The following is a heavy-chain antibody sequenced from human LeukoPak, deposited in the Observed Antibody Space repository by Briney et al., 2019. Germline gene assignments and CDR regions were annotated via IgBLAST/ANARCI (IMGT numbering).Heavy chain of an antibody. CDR1: GFTVSSNY. V-gene: IGHV3-53*01. D-gene: IGHD1-1*01. J-gene: IGHJ4*02. CDR2: IYSGGST. CDR3: ARGPTTNDYFDY. Sequence: AGGSLRLSCAASGFTVSSNYMSWVRQAPGKGLEWVSVIYSGGSTYYADSAKGRFTISRDNSKNTLYLQMNSLRAEDTAVYYCARGPTTNDYFDYWGQGTLVTVSS.